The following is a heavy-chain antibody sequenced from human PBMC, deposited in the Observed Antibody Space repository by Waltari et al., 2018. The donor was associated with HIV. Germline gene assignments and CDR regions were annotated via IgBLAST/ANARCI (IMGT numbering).Heavy chain of an antibody. CDR2: TRCDLISK. V-gene: IGHV3-30*02. CDR1: GRTLSDHG. CDR3: AKENPVMGV. Sequence: GQLVESGGDAVQPGGYLRLSCAESGRTLSDHGMHWVRDAPGYVGAWLAFTRCDLISKLDADSVKGRFTISKDNSKSEVDLQMNSLRGEDTAVYYCAKENPVMGVWGQGTTVTVSS. J-gene: IGHJ6*02.